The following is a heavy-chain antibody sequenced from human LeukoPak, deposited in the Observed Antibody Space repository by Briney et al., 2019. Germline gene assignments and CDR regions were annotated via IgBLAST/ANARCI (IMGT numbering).Heavy chain of an antibody. Sequence: KSGGSLRLSCEASGFTFTNAWMSWVRQAPGQGLEWVGQIKSKTEDETTKYAAAVKGRFTISRDDSKNTLYLQMNSLKTDDTAVYYCVTDLLKYGSTWYYFDNWGQGTLVTVSS. CDR2: IKSKTEDETT. CDR3: VTDLLKYGSTWYYFDN. V-gene: IGHV3-15*01. CDR1: GFTFTNAW. D-gene: IGHD6-13*01. J-gene: IGHJ4*02.